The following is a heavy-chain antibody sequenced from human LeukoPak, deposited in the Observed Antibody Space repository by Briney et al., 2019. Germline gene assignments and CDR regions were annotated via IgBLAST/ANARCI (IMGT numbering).Heavy chain of an antibody. Sequence: GASVKVSCKASGYTFSNYAIHWVRQAPGQGLEWMGIINPSGGSTSYAQKFQGRVTMTRDTSTSTVYMELSSLRSEDTAVYYCARPPQVGATYYFDYWGQGTLVTVSS. D-gene: IGHD1-26*01. CDR1: GYTFSNYA. J-gene: IGHJ4*02. V-gene: IGHV1-46*01. CDR2: INPSGGST. CDR3: ARPPQVGATYYFDY.